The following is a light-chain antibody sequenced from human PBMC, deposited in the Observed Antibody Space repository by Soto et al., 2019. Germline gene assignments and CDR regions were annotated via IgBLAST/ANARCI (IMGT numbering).Light chain of an antibody. J-gene: IGLJ1*01. CDR1: SSNIGSNT. CDR2: SNN. CDR3: AAWEDSLNGPYV. Sequence: QSVLTQPPSASGTPGQRVTISCSGSSSNIGSNTVNWYQQLPGTAPKLLIYSNNQRPSGVLDRFSGSKSGTSASLAISGLQCEDEAYYYCAAWEDSLNGPYVFGTGTKLTVL. V-gene: IGLV1-44*01.